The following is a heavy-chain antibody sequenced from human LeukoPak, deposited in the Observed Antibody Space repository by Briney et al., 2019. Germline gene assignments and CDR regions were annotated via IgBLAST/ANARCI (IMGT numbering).Heavy chain of an antibody. CDR2: IYYSGST. V-gene: IGHV4-59*01. Sequence: SETLSLTCDVSGGSISSSSWSWIRQPPGKGLEWIGYIYYSGSTNYNPSLESRVTLSVDMSKNQFSLKLNSVTAADTAVYYCASSGSGSYRWFDPWGQGTLVTVSS. J-gene: IGHJ5*02. D-gene: IGHD1-26*01. CDR3: ASSGSGSYRWFDP. CDR1: GGSISSSS.